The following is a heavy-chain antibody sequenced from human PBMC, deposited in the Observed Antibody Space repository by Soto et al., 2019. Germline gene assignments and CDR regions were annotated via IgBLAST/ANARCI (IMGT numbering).Heavy chain of an antibody. CDR2: IYPGDSDT. J-gene: IGHJ6*02. Sequence: GASLKISCKGSGYSFTSYWIGWVRQMPGKGLEWMGIIYPGDSDTRYSPSFQGQVTISADKSISTAYLQWSSLKASDTAMYYCARLPYSNYAYYYYGMDVWGQGTTVTVSS. CDR1: GYSFTSYW. D-gene: IGHD4-4*01. CDR3: ARLPYSNYAYYYYGMDV. V-gene: IGHV5-51*01.